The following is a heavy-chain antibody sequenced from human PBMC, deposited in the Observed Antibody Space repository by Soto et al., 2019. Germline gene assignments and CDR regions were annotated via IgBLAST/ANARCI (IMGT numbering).Heavy chain of an antibody. CDR3: VKNSGWFNT. D-gene: IGHD3-10*01. Sequence: QLLQSGGGLVQPGGSLTLSCAASGFPFGTTDMSWVRQAPGEGLEWVSTIDGSGGITFYADSVKGRFTISRDNSRNTVYLQMNSLIGDDTALYYCVKNSGWFNTWGQGALVTVSS. CDR2: IDGSGGIT. J-gene: IGHJ5*02. V-gene: IGHV3-23*01. CDR1: GFPFGTTD.